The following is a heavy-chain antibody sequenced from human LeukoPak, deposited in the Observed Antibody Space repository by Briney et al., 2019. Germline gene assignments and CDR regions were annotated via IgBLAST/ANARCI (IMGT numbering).Heavy chain of an antibody. V-gene: IGHV4-4*02. Sequence: PSGTLSLTCAVSGGSISSNKWWSWVRQPPEKGLEWIAEIYHTGDSNFNPSLKSRVTISVDRSENQFSLKLTSVTAADTAVYYCARGSRNAAGNYWYFDFWGRGTPVTVSS. D-gene: IGHD6-13*01. J-gene: IGHJ2*01. CDR1: GGSISSNKW. CDR3: ARGSRNAAGNYWYFDF. CDR2: IYHTGDS.